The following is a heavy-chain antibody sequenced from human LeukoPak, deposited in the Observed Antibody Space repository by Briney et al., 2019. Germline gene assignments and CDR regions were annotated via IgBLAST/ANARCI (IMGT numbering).Heavy chain of an antibody. J-gene: IGHJ4*02. CDR2: IFDTGNT. CDR1: GGPLINQY. CDR3: ARDQVGYGLDY. Sequence: SETLSLTCIVSGGPLINQYWSWIRQPPGQGMEWIGYIFDTGNTNYNPSLKSRVAISLDTSKNQFSLKLSSVTAADTAVYYCARDQVGYGLDYWGQGTLVTVSS. D-gene: IGHD5-18*01. V-gene: IGHV4-59*11.